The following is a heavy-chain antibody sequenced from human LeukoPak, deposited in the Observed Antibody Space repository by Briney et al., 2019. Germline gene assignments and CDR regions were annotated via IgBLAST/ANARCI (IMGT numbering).Heavy chain of an antibody. D-gene: IGHD6-13*01. CDR1: GYTFTSYD. CDR2: MNPNSGTT. J-gene: IGHJ5*02. CDR3: ARVGSSWDNWFDP. Sequence: ASVKVSCKASGYTFTSYDINWVRQATGQGLEWMGWMNPNSGTTGYAQKFQGRATMTRNTSISTAYMEVSSLRSEDTAVYYCARVGSSWDNWFDPWGQGTLVTVSS. V-gene: IGHV1-8*01.